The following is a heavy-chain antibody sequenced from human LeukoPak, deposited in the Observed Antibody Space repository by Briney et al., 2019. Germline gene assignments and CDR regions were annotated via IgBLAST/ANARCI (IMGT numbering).Heavy chain of an antibody. V-gene: IGHV1-18*04. D-gene: IGHD3-22*01. Sequence: VASVKVSCKASGYTFTSNYIHWVRQAPGQGLEWMGWVSTNDGNTVYAQRLQGRVTMTTDTSTSVAYMELRSLTSDDTAVYYCTRAPPGMTMMTDYWGQGTLVTVSS. CDR3: TRAPPGMTMMTDY. J-gene: IGHJ4*02. CDR1: GYTFTSNY. CDR2: VSTNDGNT.